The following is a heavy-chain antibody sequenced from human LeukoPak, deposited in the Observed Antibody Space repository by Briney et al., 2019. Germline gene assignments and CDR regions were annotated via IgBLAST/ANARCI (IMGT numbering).Heavy chain of an antibody. V-gene: IGHV3-7*03. J-gene: IGHJ3*02. CDR3: ARDRAGSGWFSGFDI. CDR2: IKQDGSEK. Sequence: GGSLRLSCAASGFTFSSYWMSWVRQAPGKGLERVANIKQDGSEKYYVDSVKGRFTISRDNAKNSLYLQMNSLRAEDTAVYYCARDRAGSGWFSGFDIWGQGTMVTVSS. CDR1: GFTFSSYW. D-gene: IGHD6-19*01.